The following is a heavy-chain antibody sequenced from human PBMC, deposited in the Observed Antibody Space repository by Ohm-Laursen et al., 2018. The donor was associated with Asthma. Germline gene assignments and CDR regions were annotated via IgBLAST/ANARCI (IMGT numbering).Heavy chain of an antibody. CDR2: IYYSGST. J-gene: IGHJ6*02. V-gene: IGHV4-30-4*01. CDR1: GGSISSGDYY. D-gene: IGHD2-21*02. Sequence: TLSLTCTVSGGSISSGDYYWSWIRQPPGKGLEWIGHIYYSGSTYYNPSLKSRVTISVDTSKNQFSLKLSSVTAADTAVYYCARADYCGGDCHYGMDVWGQGTTVTVSS. CDR3: ARADYCGGDCHYGMDV.